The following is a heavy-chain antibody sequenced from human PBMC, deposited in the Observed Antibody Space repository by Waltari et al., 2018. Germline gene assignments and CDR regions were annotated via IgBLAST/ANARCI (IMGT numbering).Heavy chain of an antibody. J-gene: IGHJ3*02. CDR1: GFTFSSFA. V-gene: IGHV3-30-3*01. CDR2: ISYDGSNK. CDR3: ASGRGEDDAFDI. Sequence: QVQLVESGGGVVQPGRSLRLSCAASGFTFSSFAMHWVRQAPGKGLELVAVISYDGSNKYYADSVKGRFTISRDNSKNTLYLQMNSLRAEDTAVYYCASGRGEDDAFDIWGQGTMVTVSS. D-gene: IGHD3-10*01.